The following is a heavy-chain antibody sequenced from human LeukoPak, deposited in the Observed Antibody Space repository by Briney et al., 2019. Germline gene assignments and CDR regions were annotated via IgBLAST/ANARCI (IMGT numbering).Heavy chain of an antibody. V-gene: IGHV3-21*01. J-gene: IGHJ6*03. D-gene: IGHD5-18*01. Sequence: GGSLRLSCAASGFTFSSYSMNWVRQAPGKGLEWVSSISSSSSYIYYADSVKGRFTISRDNAKNSLYLQMNSLRAEDTAVYYCARAGQLWLFLAYYMDVWGKGTTVTVSS. CDR2: ISSSSSYI. CDR3: ARAGQLWLFLAYYMDV. CDR1: GFTFSSYS.